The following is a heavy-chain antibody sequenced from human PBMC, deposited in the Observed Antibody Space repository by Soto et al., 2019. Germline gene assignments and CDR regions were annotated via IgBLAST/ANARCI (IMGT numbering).Heavy chain of an antibody. J-gene: IGHJ6*02. Sequence: QITLKASGPTLVKPTQTLTLTCTFSGFSLSTSRVGVGWIRQPPAKALEWLALIYWDDDDRYSPALRSRLPISKDTSTNQVVLTMTNMDPADTATYYCIQSRCGGDCLQSYASHYYYGLDVWGQGTTVAFSS. CDR3: IQSRCGGDCLQSYASHYYYGLDV. CDR2: IYWDDDD. CDR1: GFSLSTSRVG. V-gene: IGHV2-5*02. D-gene: IGHD2-21*02.